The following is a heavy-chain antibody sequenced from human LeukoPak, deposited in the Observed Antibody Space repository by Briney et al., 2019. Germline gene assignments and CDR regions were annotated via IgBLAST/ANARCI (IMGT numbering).Heavy chain of an antibody. CDR1: GGSISSYY. J-gene: IGHJ4*02. D-gene: IGHD6-13*01. V-gene: IGHV4-59*08. CDR3: ARHDEAAAAKDY. CDR2: IYYSGST. Sequence: SETLSLTCTVSGGSISSYYWSWIRQPPGKGLEWIGYIYYSGSTNYNPSLKSRVTISVDTSKNQFSLKLSSVTAADTAVYYCARHDEAAAAKDYWGQGTLVTVSS.